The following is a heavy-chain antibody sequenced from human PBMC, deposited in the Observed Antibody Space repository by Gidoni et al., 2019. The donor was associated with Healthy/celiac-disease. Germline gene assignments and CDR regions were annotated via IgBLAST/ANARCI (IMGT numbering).Heavy chain of an antibody. CDR2: IYSGGST. J-gene: IGHJ4*02. CDR1: GFTVSSNY. CDR3: ARGSYYGSGSKFDY. Sequence: EVQLVESGGGLVQPGGSLRLSCAASGFTVSSNYMSWVRQAPGKGLEWVSVIYSGGSTYYADSVKGRFTISRDNSKNTLYLQMNSLRAEDTAVYYCARGSYYGSGSKFDYWGQGTLVTVSS. D-gene: IGHD3-10*01. V-gene: IGHV3-66*01.